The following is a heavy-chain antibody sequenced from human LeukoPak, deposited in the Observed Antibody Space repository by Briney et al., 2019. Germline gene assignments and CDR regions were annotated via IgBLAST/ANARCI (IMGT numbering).Heavy chain of an antibody. CDR3: AKEGDYYNSIVPNY. CDR1: GFTFSSYT. J-gene: IGHJ4*02. D-gene: IGHD3-22*01. CDR2: ISRSGGST. V-gene: IGHV3-23*01. Sequence: PGGSLRLSCAASGFTFSSYTMNWVRQASGKGLEWVSAISRSGGSTYYADSVKGRFTISKDNSKTTLYLQMNSLRAEDTAVYYCAKEGDYYNSIVPNYWGQGTLVTVSS.